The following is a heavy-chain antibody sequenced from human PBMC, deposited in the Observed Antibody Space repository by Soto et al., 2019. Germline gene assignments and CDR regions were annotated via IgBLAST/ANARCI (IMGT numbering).Heavy chain of an antibody. CDR1: GGSISSYY. D-gene: IGHD3-3*01. J-gene: IGHJ6*02. CDR3: AGGEWYYYYCGMDV. CDR2: IYYSGST. V-gene: IGHV4-59*01. Sequence: SETLSLTCTVSGGSISSYYWSWIRQPPGKGLEWIGYIYYSGSTNYNPSLKSRVTISVDTSKNQFSLKLSSVTAADTAVYYCAGGEWYYYYCGMDVWGQGTTVTVSS.